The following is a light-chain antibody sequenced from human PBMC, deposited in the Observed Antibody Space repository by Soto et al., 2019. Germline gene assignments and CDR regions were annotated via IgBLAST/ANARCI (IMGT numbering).Light chain of an antibody. CDR2: GAS. CDR3: QQYSKWPPIT. CDR1: QSVSTN. V-gene: IGKV3-15*01. J-gene: IGKJ5*01. Sequence: EILMTQSPATLSVSPGERATLSCRASQSVSTNLAWYQQKPGQGPRLLIYGASTRATGIPARFSGSGSGTDFTLTISSLQSEDFAVYYCQQYSKWPPITFGQATRLEIQ.